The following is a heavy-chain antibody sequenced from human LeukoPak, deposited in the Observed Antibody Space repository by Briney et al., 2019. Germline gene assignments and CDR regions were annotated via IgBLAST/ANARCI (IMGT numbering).Heavy chain of an antibody. Sequence: GASVKVSCRAPGGTFSTHAVSWVRQAPGQGLEWMGGIIPMFGANYAQNFRGRVTITTDESTSTAYMELSSLRSEDTAVYFCARMSVIGSSQFDFWGQGTLVTVSS. CDR1: GGTFSTHA. CDR3: ARMSVIGSSQFDF. D-gene: IGHD2-21*01. CDR2: IIPMFGA. J-gene: IGHJ4*02. V-gene: IGHV1-69*05.